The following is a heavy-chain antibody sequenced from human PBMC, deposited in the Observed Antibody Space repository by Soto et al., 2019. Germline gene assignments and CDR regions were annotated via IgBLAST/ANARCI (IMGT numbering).Heavy chain of an antibody. J-gene: IGHJ4*02. CDR2: ISYDGSNK. CDR3: AKDHGYSGYDYFDY. Sequence: GASVRLSCTASGFTFSSYGMHWVRQAPGKGLEWVAVISYDGSNKYYADSVKGRFTISRDNAKKTLYMQMNSLRAEDTAVYYCAKDHGYSGYDYFDYWGQGTLVTVSS. CDR1: GFTFSSYG. D-gene: IGHD5-12*01. V-gene: IGHV3-30*18.